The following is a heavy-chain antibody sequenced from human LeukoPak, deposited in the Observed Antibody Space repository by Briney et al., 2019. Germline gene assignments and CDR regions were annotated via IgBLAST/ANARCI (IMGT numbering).Heavy chain of an antibody. CDR3: ARDSPPSEAARPGQGWFDP. CDR2: IIPIFGTA. D-gene: IGHD6-6*01. Sequence: SVKVSCKASGGTFSRYAISWVRQAPGQGLEWMGRIIPIFGTANYAQKFQGRVTITTDESTSTAYMELSSLRSEDTAVYYCARDSPPSEAARPGQGWFDPWGQGTLVTVSS. V-gene: IGHV1-69*05. CDR1: GGTFSRYA. J-gene: IGHJ5*02.